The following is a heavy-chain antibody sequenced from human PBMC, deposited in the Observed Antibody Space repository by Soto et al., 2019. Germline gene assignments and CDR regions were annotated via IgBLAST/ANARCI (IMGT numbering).Heavy chain of an antibody. CDR1: GASISRSNYY. D-gene: IGHD3-22*01. CDR2: AYYSGST. V-gene: IGHV4-39*01. Sequence: QLQLQESGPGLVKPSETLSLTCTVSGASISRSNYYWAWIRQLPGTGLEWIGSAYYSGSTYYNPSPKSRVTISVDTSKNQFSLKLNSVTAADTAVYYCARRDALYYFDSSGWFDYWGQGTLVTVSS. CDR3: ARRDALYYFDSSGWFDY. J-gene: IGHJ4*02.